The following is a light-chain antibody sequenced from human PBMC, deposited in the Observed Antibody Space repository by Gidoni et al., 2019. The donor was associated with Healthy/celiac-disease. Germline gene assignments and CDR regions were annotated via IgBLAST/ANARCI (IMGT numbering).Light chain of an antibody. CDR1: SSNIGSNT. V-gene: IGLV1-44*01. CDR2: SNN. J-gene: IGLJ2*01. CDR3: AAWDDSLNGVV. Sequence: SVLTKPPSASGTPGQRVTISCSGSSSNIGSNTVNWYQQLPGTAPKLLIYSNNQRPSGFPDLFSGSKSGTSASLAISGLQSEDEADYYCAAWDDSLNGVVFGGGTKLTVL.